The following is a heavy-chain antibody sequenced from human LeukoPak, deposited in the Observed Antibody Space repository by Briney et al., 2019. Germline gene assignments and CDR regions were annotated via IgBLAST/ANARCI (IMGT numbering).Heavy chain of an antibody. D-gene: IGHD2-15*01. J-gene: IGHJ4*02. Sequence: SETLSLTCTVSGGSIRSYYWSWIRQPPGKGLEWVGYIFYSGTTDSNPSLKSRVTISVDTSRNQFSLKLSSVTAADTAVYYCARTYCSGGSCHFDYWGQGTLVTVSS. CDR2: IFYSGTT. V-gene: IGHV4-59*08. CDR1: GGSIRSYY. CDR3: ARTYCSGGSCHFDY.